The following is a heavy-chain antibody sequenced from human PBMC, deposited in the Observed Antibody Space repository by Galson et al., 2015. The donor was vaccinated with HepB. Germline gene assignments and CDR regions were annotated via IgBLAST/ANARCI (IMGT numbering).Heavy chain of an antibody. CDR2: IYPGDSDT. Sequence: QSGAEVKKPGESLKISCKGSGYSFTSYWIGWVRQMSGKGLEWTGIIYPGDSDTRYSPSFQGQVTISADKSISTAYLQWSSLKASDTAMYYCARINRGVDDILTEPLFGPWGQGTLVTVSS. D-gene: IGHD3-9*01. CDR1: GYSFTSYW. CDR3: ARINRGVDDILTEPLFGP. V-gene: IGHV5-51*03. J-gene: IGHJ5*02.